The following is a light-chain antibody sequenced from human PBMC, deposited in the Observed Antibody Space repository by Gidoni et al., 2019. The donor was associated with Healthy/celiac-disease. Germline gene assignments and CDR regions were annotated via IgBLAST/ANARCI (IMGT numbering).Light chain of an antibody. CDR1: QSLLHSNGYNY. CDR2: LGS. V-gene: IGKV2-28*01. CDR3: MQALQTPLT. Sequence: DIVITQSPLSLPVTPGEPASISCRSSQSLLHSNGYNYLDWYLQKPGQSPQSLIYLGSNRASGVHDRFRGSGSCTECTLKISRVEDKDVGVYYCMQALQTPLTFGGGTKVEIK. J-gene: IGKJ4*01.